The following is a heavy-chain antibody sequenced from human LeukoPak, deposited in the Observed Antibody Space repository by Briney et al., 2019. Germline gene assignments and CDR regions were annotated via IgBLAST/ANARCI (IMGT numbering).Heavy chain of an antibody. CDR3: ARGPRIAAAGNDYYYYYGMDV. V-gene: IGHV4-34*01. Sequence: PSETLSLTCAVYGGSLSGYYWSWIRQPPGKGLEWIGEINHSGSTNYNPSLKSRVTISVDTSKNQFSLKLSSVTAADTAVYYCARGPRIAAAGNDYYYYYGMDVWGQGTTVTVSS. CDR1: GGSLSGYY. CDR2: INHSGST. D-gene: IGHD6-13*01. J-gene: IGHJ6*02.